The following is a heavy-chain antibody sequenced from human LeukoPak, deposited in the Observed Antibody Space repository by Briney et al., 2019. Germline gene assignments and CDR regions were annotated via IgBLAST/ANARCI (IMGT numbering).Heavy chain of an antibody. Sequence: ASVKVSCKASGYTFTSYGISWVRQAPGQGLEWMGWISAYNGNTNYAQKLQGRVTMTTDTSTSTAYMELRSLRSDDTVVYYCAREGLDYYDSSGYMYWGQETLVTVSS. V-gene: IGHV1-18*01. CDR1: GYTFTSYG. J-gene: IGHJ4*02. CDR3: AREGLDYYDSSGYMY. CDR2: ISAYNGNT. D-gene: IGHD3-22*01.